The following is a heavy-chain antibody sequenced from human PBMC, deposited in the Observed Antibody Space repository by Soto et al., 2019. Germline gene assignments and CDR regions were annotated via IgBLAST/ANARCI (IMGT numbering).Heavy chain of an antibody. CDR3: VRQGIEYPPGLVDV. D-gene: IGHD2-2*02. CDR2: VYYTGDT. V-gene: IGHV4-59*08. CDR1: SGPDRSHN. Sequence: QVQLQQSGPRLVKPSETLSLTCTVSSGPDRSHNWGWIRQPPGRGLEWIGYVYYTGDTAYNPSLTGRVTIXAXTAXNDISLTLNSGTAADPAVYYCVRQGIEYPPGLVDVWGQGTTVSVSS. J-gene: IGHJ6*02.